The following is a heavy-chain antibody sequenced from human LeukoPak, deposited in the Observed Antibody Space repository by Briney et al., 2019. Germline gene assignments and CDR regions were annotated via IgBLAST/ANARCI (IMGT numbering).Heavy chain of an antibody. D-gene: IGHD2-8*02. CDR2: IYYSGDT. V-gene: IGHV4-34*11. CDR1: GGSFSGYY. J-gene: IGHJ2*01. Sequence: PSETLSLTCAVYGGSFSGYYWSWIRQPPGRGLEWIAYIYYSGDTNYNPSLQSRATISLDTSENQFSLKVSSVTAADTAVYYCARLTRAGGVSIMYHYFDLWGRGTLVTVSS. CDR3: ARLTRAGGVSIMYHYFDL.